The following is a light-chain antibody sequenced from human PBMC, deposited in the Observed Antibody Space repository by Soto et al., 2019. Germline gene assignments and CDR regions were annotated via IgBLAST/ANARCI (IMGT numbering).Light chain of an antibody. CDR3: QQYNSYTYT. V-gene: IGKV1-5*03. Sequence: DIRMNQSPSTLSASVGDRVTITCRASQSISSWLAWYQQKPGKAPKIXIYKASSLESGVPSRFSGSGSGTEFTLTISSLQPDDFASYYCQQYNSYTYTFGQGTRLEIK. J-gene: IGKJ5*01. CDR2: KAS. CDR1: QSISSW.